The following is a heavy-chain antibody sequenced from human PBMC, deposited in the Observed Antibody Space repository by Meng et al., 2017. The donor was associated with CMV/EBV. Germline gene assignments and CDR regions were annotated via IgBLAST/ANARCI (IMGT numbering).Heavy chain of an antibody. V-gene: IGHV3-30*02. CDR1: GFTFSSYG. D-gene: IGHD2-2*02. Sequence: GESLKISCAASGFTFSSYGMHWVRQAPGKGLEWVAFIRYDGSNKYYADSVKGRFTISRDNSKNTLYLQMNSLRAEDTAMYYCARHLRYCSSTSCYIGDYWGQGTLVTVSS. CDR3: ARHLRYCSSTSCYIGDY. J-gene: IGHJ4*02. CDR2: IRYDGSNK.